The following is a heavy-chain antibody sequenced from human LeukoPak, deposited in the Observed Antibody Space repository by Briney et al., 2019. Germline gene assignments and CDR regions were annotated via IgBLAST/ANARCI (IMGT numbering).Heavy chain of an antibody. D-gene: IGHD2-15*01. V-gene: IGHV4-59*01. CDR2: IYYSGST. CDR3: ASYCSGGSCYSAGIDAFDI. J-gene: IGHJ3*02. CDR1: GGSISSYY. Sequence: PSETLSLTCTVSGGSISSYYWSWIRQPPGQGLEWIGYIYYSGSTNYNPSLKSRVTISVDTSKNQFSLKLSSVTAADTAVYYCASYCSGGSCYSAGIDAFDIWGQGTMVTVSP.